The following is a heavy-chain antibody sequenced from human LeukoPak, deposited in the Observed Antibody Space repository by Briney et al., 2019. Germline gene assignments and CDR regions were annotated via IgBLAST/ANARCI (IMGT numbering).Heavy chain of an antibody. CDR3: ARTRKYYYGSGSDYYFDY. J-gene: IGHJ4*02. Sequence: SETLSLTCAVHGGSFSGYYWSWIRQPPGKGLEWIGEINHSGSTNYNPSLKSRVTISVDTSKNQFSLKLSSVTAADTAVYYCARTRKYYYGSGSDYYFDYWGQGTLVTISS. CDR1: GGSFSGYY. V-gene: IGHV4-34*01. D-gene: IGHD3-10*01. CDR2: INHSGST.